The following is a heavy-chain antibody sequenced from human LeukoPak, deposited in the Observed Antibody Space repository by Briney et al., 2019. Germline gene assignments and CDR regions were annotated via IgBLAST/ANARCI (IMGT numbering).Heavy chain of an antibody. V-gene: IGHV3-15*01. J-gene: IGHJ4*02. D-gene: IGHD3-10*01. Sequence: GGSLRLSCVDSGFTFTNAWMSWVRQAPGKGLEWIGRIKSKTDGETTNYAEPVRGRFTISRDDSKSAVYLQMNSLKIEDTAVYYCTTDLGTYYHGSQRLIPIDYWGQGTLVTVPS. CDR2: IKSKTDGETT. CDR1: GFTFTNAW. CDR3: TTDLGTYYHGSQRLIPIDY.